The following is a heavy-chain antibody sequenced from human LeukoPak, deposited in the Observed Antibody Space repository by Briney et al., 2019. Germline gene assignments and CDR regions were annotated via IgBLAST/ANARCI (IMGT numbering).Heavy chain of an antibody. CDR3: ARSGRDYDILTGYYSGAFDI. CDR2: IYYSGST. Sequence: SETLSLTCTVSGGSISSYYWSWIRQPPGKGLGWIGYIYYSGSTNYNPSLKSRVTISVDTSKNQFSLKLSSVTAADTAVYYCARSGRDYDILTGYYSGAFDIWGQGTMVTVSS. D-gene: IGHD3-9*01. V-gene: IGHV4-59*01. CDR1: GGSISSYY. J-gene: IGHJ3*02.